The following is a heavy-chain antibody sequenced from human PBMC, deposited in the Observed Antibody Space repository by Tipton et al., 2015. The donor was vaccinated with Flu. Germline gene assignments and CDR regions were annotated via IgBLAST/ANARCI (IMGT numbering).Heavy chain of an antibody. J-gene: IGHJ3*02. V-gene: IGHV4-4*07. CDR2: IYTSGST. CDR3: ARVTYDSDAFDI. D-gene: IGHD3-16*01. Sequence: TLSLTCTVSGGSISSYYWSWIRQPAGKGLEWIGRIYTSGSTNYNPPLKSRVTMSVDTSKNQFSLKLSSVTAADTAVYYCARVTYDSDAFDIWGQGTMVTVSS. CDR1: GGSISSYY.